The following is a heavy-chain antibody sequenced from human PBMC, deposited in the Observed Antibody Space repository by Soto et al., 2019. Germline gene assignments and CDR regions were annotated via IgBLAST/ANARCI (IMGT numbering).Heavy chain of an antibody. V-gene: IGHV3-23*01. J-gene: IGHJ3*02. Sequence: PGGSLRLSCAGSGSTFTDFTMTWVRQAPGKGLEWVSAISGDGLSTYYAGSVKGRFTISRDNSKTTLYLQMSSLRAEDTAVYYCARRPDAFDIWGRGTMVTVSS. CDR3: ARRPDAFDI. CDR2: ISGDGLST. CDR1: GSTFTDFT.